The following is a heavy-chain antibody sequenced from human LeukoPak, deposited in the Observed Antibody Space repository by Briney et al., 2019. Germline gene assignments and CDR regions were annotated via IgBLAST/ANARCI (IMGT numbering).Heavy chain of an antibody. Sequence: SETLSLTCTVSGGSISSYYWSWIRQPPGKGLEWIGYIYYSGGTNYNPSLKSRVTISVDTSKNQFSLKLSSVTAADTAVYYCAREAYYYDSSGYKAAFDIWGQGTMVTVSS. V-gene: IGHV4-59*01. D-gene: IGHD3-22*01. CDR1: GGSISSYY. CDR3: AREAYYYDSSGYKAAFDI. J-gene: IGHJ3*02. CDR2: IYYSGGT.